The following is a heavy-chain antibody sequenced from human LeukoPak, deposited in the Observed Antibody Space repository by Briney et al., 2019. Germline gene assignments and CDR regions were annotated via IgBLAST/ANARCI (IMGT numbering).Heavy chain of an antibody. Sequence: PGGPLILSCAASGFTFSSYAMSWGRQAPGKGLEWVSIIGGRGGSTYYADSVKGRFTISRDNSKNTLNLKTNIPRAETMVVYDCAKVETAAAATLRGFDYWGQGTLVTVSS. CDR3: AKVETAAAATLRGFDY. V-gene: IGHV3-23*01. D-gene: IGHD6-13*01. CDR2: IGGRGGST. CDR1: GFTFSSYA. J-gene: IGHJ4*02.